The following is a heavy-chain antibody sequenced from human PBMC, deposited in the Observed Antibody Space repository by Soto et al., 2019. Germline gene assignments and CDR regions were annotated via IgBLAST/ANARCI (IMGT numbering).Heavy chain of an antibody. CDR1: GFTFSDHY. J-gene: IGHJ4*02. CDR2: IRNKRNSYTT. Sequence: EVHLVESGGGLVQPGGSLRLSCAASGFTFSDHYMDWVRQAPGKGLEWVGRIRNKRNSYTTEYAASVKGRFTVSRDDSEKSLYLQMNSLKTEDTAMYYCVRSAIDRTPYYLDYWGQGTLVAVSS. CDR3: VRSAIDRTPYYLDY. D-gene: IGHD3-9*01. V-gene: IGHV3-72*01.